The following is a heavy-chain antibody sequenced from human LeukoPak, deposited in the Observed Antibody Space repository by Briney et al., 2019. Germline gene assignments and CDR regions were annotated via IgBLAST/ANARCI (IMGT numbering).Heavy chain of an antibody. J-gene: IGHJ4*02. CDR3: AKSHSEAQRGYFDY. Sequence: GPSRRLSRAASGSTFIGSAITWVRQAPGKGLEWVSSISDNGDSTYYADSVKGRFTISRDNSRDTLYVQMHSLRAEDAAVYYCAKSHSEAQRGYFDYWGQGNLVTVSS. CDR1: GSTFIGSA. D-gene: IGHD5-24*01. V-gene: IGHV3-23*01. CDR2: ISDNGDST.